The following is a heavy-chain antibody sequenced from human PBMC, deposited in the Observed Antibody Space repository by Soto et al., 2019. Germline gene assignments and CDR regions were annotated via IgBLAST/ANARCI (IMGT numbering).Heavy chain of an antibody. CDR1: GASIRSFF. Sequence: QVHLQESGPGLAKPSETLSLTCTVSGASIRSFFWTWIRQPPGRGLEWIGNIYYSVSNNYNPSLKNRVTMSVDTSKNQFSLMLTSVTAADTAVYYCARPSGSYSYYYGMDVWGQGSTVTVSS. CDR3: ARPSGSYSYYYGMDV. V-gene: IGHV4-59*01. D-gene: IGHD1-26*01. J-gene: IGHJ6*02. CDR2: IYYSVSN.